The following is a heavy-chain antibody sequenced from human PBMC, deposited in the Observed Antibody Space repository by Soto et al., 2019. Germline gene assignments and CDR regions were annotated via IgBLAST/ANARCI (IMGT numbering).Heavy chain of an antibody. V-gene: IGHV3-72*01. CDR3: SRAGILTTPYYFDY. CDR1: GFTFSDHY. Sequence: EVQLVESGGGLVQPGRSLRLSCAAFGFTFSDHYMDWVRQAPGKGLEWVGRIRNKANSYTTEYAASVQGRFTISRDDSXNSLFLQMNSLKTEDTAVYYCSRAGILTTPYYFDYWGQGTLVTVSS. D-gene: IGHD4-4*01. J-gene: IGHJ4*01. CDR2: IRNKANSYTT.